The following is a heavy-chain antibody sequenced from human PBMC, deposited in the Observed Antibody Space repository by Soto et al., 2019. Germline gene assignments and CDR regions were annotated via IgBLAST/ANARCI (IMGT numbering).Heavy chain of an antibody. CDR2: FSYSGSL. J-gene: IGHJ2*01. Sequence: GELQQWGTGILKPSETLSLNCSVYGGSSRAYHWSWTRQSPGEGLVGIGEFSYSGSLTYNPSLKCRVSVSLDPCTNHFSLTMTSVTAADTAVYFCAGGPRYWSFALWGRGTLVTVS. V-gene: IGHV4-34*01. D-gene: IGHD1-20*01. CDR3: AGGPRYWSFAL. CDR1: GGSSRAYH.